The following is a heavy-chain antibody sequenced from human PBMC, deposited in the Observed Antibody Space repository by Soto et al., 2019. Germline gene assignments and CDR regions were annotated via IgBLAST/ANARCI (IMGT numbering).Heavy chain of an antibody. J-gene: IGHJ4*02. CDR2: INHSGST. CDR1: GGSFSGYY. Sequence: SETLSLTCAVFGGSFSGYYWSWLRQPPGKGLEWIGEINHSGSTNYNPSLKSRVTISVDMSKSQFSLRLISVTAADTAVYYCARNYGSGSYYVFGYWGQGTLVTVSS. CDR3: ARNYGSGSYYVFGY. D-gene: IGHD3-10*01. V-gene: IGHV4-34*01.